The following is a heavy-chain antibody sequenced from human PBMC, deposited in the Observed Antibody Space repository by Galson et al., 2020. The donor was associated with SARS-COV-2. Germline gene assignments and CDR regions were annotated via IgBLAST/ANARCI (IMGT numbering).Heavy chain of an antibody. D-gene: IGHD6-13*01. V-gene: IGHV4-59*01. CDR1: GGSISSFY. Sequence: SQTLSLTCSVSGGSISSFYWSWIRQVSGKRMEWIAYIYFSGSRNYNPSLQNRVTISVDTSKNQFSLELRSVTAADTAVYYCARGRETAAGDVEIWGRGTLVTVSS. CDR3: ARGRETAAGDVEI. J-gene: IGHJ4*02. CDR2: IYFSGSR.